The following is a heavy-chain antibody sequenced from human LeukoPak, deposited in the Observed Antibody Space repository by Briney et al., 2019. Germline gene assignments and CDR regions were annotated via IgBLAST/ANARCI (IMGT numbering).Heavy chain of an antibody. CDR3: ARHGHHGYYDY. CDR1: GGSISSSPYY. J-gene: IGHJ4*02. V-gene: IGHV4-39*01. Sequence: SETLSLTCTVSGGSISSSPYYWAWVRQPPGKGLEWIGSIYYSGSTYYNPSLKSRVTISADTSKNQFSLKLTSVTAADTAVYYCARHGHHGYYDYWGQGTLVTVSS. CDR2: IYYSGST. D-gene: IGHD5-18*01.